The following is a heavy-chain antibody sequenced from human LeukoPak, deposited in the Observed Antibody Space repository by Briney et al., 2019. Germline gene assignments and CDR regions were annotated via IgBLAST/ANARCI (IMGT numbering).Heavy chain of an antibody. D-gene: IGHD1/OR15-1a*01. CDR1: GFSLSARGGG. CDR3: AFTPFGTAPGHPWFDP. J-gene: IGHJ5*02. CDR2: IYWNDAK. V-gene: IGHV2-5*01. Sequence: SGPTLVKPTQTLTLTCTLSGFSLSARGGGVGWIRQPPGKALVWLATIYWNDAKRSSPSLKTRLAFTQDTSTNQVVLTVTDVDPVDTATYFCAFTPFGTAPGHPWFDPWGQGFLVTVSS.